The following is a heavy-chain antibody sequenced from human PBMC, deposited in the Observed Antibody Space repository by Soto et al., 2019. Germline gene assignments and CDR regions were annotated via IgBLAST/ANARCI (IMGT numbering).Heavy chain of an antibody. CDR2: IWYDGSNK. J-gene: IGHJ6*02. CDR1: GFTCSSYG. CDR3: ARDFRGYRYSGSYYTDYYYYGMDV. V-gene: IGHV3-33*01. Sequence: GGSLRLSCAASGFTCSSYGMHCVRQAPGKGLEWVAVIWYDGSNKYYADSVKGRFTISRDNSKNTLYLQMNSLRAEDTAVYYCARDFRGYRYSGSYYTDYYYYGMDVWGQGTTVTVSS. D-gene: IGHD1-26*01.